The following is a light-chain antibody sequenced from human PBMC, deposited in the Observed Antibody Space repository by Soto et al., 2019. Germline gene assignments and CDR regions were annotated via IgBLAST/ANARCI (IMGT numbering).Light chain of an antibody. J-gene: IGLJ1*01. CDR1: SSNIGNNY. Sequence: QSVLTQPPSVSAAPGQKVTISCSGSSSNIGNNYVSWYQQLPGTAPKLLIYDNNKRPSGIPDRFSGSKSGTSATLGITGLQTGDEAEYYCGTWDSSLSGGVFGTGTKVTVL. V-gene: IGLV1-51*01. CDR3: GTWDSSLSGGV. CDR2: DNN.